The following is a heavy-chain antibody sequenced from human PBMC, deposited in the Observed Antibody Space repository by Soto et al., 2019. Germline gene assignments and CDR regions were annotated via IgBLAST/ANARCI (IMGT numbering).Heavy chain of an antibody. V-gene: IGHV3-48*01. J-gene: IGHJ3*02. CDR2: ISSSSSTI. D-gene: IGHD5-12*01. Sequence: GGSLRLSCAASGFTFSSYSMNWVRQAPGKGLEWVSYISSSSSTIYYADSVKGRFTISRDNAKNSLYLQMNSLRAEDTAVYYCASSHIVATVSDAFDIWGQGTMVTVS. CDR1: GFTFSSYS. CDR3: ASSHIVATVSDAFDI.